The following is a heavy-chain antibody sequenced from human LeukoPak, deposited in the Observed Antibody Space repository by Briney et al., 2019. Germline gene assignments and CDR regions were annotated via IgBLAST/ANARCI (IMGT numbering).Heavy chain of an antibody. CDR1: GGTFSSYA. Sequence: SVKVSCKASGGTFSSYAISWVRQAPGQGLEWMGGIIPIFGTANYAQKFQGRVTITTDGSTSTAYMELSSLRSEDAAVYYCATVGYCSGGSCLDPWGQGTLVTASS. CDR3: ATVGYCSGGSCLDP. V-gene: IGHV1-69*05. CDR2: IIPIFGTA. J-gene: IGHJ5*02. D-gene: IGHD2-15*01.